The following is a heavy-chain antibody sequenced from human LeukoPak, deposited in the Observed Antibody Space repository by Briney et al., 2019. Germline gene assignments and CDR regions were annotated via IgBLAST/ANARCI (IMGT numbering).Heavy chain of an antibody. J-gene: IGHJ4*02. CDR1: GGSFSGYY. V-gene: IGHV4-34*01. D-gene: IGHD3-9*01. CDR2: INHSGST. Sequence: PSETLSLTCAVYGGSFSGYYWSWIRQPPGKGLEWIGEINHSGSTNYNPSLKSRVTISVDTSKNQFSLKLSSVTAADTAAYYCARGDFDWLLLYWGQGALVTVSS. CDR3: ARGDFDWLLLY.